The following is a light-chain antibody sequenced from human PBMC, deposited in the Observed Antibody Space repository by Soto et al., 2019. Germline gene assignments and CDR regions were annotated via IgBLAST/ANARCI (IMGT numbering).Light chain of an antibody. CDR2: DAS. V-gene: IGKV3-11*01. CDR3: HQYHYWWT. J-gene: IGKJ1*01. CDR1: QSVSID. Sequence: IVLTQSPATLSLSPGETATLSCRASQSVSIDLAWYQQKPGQAPRLLIYDASQRATGIAARFSGSGSGTDFTLTISSLEPEDFAVYYCHQYHYWWTFGQGTKVDIK.